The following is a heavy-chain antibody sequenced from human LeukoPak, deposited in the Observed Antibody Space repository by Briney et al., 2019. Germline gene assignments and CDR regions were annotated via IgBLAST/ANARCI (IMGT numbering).Heavy chain of an antibody. V-gene: IGHV3-23*01. D-gene: IGHD4-17*01. CDR2: FGGTGGDI. CDR1: GFTFSTNA. CDR3: AKDPYDYGDYSVDP. J-gene: IGHJ5*02. Sequence: GGSLRLSCAASGFTFSTNAMAWVRQAPGKGLEWVSAFGGTGGDINYADSVKGRFTISRDNSKGILYLQMNSLRAEDTAVYYCAKDPYDYGDYSVDPWGQGTLVTVSS.